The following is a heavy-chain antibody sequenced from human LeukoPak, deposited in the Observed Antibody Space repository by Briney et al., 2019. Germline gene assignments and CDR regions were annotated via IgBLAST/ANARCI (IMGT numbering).Heavy chain of an antibody. V-gene: IGHV4-34*01. CDR1: GGSFSGYY. CDR2: INDSGSV. J-gene: IGHJ4*02. CDR3: ARRLVDSGASQVSDD. Sequence: SETLSLTCAVYGGSFSGYYWSWIRQPPGKGLEWIGEINDSGSVNCNPSLKNRVTLSVDTSKNQFSLRLSPVAAADTAVYYCARRLVDSGASQVSDDWGQGTLVTVSS. D-gene: IGHD2-15*01.